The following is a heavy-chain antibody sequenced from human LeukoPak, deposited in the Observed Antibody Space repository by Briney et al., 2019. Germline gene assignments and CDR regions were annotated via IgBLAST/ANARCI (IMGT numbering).Heavy chain of an antibody. Sequence: GGSLRLSCAASGSTFSSYAVHWVRQAPGKGLEWVAVISYDGSNKNYADSVKGRFTISRDNSKNTLYLQVSSLRADDTAVYYCARDFGDGYEGSFDYWGQGTLVTVSS. CDR2: ISYDGSNK. V-gene: IGHV3-30-3*01. CDR1: GSTFSSYA. D-gene: IGHD5-24*01. CDR3: ARDFGDGYEGSFDY. J-gene: IGHJ4*02.